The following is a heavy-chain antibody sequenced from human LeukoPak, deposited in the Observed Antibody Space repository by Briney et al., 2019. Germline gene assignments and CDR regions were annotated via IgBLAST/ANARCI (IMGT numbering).Heavy chain of an antibody. CDR2: INPNSGGT. CDR3: ARESVEGLREGFDY. CDR1: GYTFTGYY. D-gene: IGHD3-3*01. J-gene: IGHJ4*02. V-gene: IGHV1-2*02. Sequence: ASVKVSCKASGYTFTGYYMHWVRQAPGQGLEWMGWINPNSGGTNYAQKFQGRVTMTRGTSISTAYMELSRLRSDDTAVYYCARESVEGLREGFDYWGQGTLVTVSS.